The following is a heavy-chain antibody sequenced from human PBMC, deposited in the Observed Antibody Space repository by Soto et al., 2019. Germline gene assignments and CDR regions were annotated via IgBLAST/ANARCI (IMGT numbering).Heavy chain of an antibody. CDR1: GFTFSDYA. D-gene: IGHD4-17*01. CDR2: IIASGTYS. V-gene: IGHV3-23*01. CDR3: AKDPNGDYIGAFDF. Sequence: QLLESGGGLVQPGGSLRLSCAASGFTFSDYAMTWVRQAPGKGLEWVSGIIASGTYSKYADSVNGRFTISRDNAKNTLYLQMNGLRVEDTAVYFCAKDPNGDYIGAFDFWGQWTMVTVSS. J-gene: IGHJ3*01.